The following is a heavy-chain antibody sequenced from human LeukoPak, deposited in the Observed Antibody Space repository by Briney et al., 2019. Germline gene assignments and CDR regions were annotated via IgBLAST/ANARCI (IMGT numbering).Heavy chain of an antibody. J-gene: IGHJ4*02. CDR2: ISAYNGNT. D-gene: IGHD4-17*01. CDR3: ARDAFTVTTPNYFDY. Sequence: ASVKVSCKASGYTFTSYGISWVRQAPGQGGEWMGWISAYNGNTNYAQKLQGRVTMTTDTSTSTAYMELRSLRSDDTAVYYCARDAFTVTTPNYFDYWGQGTLVTVSS. V-gene: IGHV1-18*04. CDR1: GYTFTSYG.